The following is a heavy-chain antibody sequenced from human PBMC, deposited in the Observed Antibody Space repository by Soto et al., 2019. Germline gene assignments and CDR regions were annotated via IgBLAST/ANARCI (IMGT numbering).Heavy chain of an antibody. V-gene: IGHV4-39*01. CDR3: ARRYGWLYFDY. Sequence: TLSLTCTVSGDSISSSNYFWGWIRHPPGKGLEWIGTIFYSGSTYYNPSLKSRVTISVDTSKNQFSLKLTSVTAADTALYYCARRYGWLYFDYWGQGSLVTVS. CDR1: GDSISSSNYF. D-gene: IGHD3-10*01. J-gene: IGHJ4*02. CDR2: IFYSGST.